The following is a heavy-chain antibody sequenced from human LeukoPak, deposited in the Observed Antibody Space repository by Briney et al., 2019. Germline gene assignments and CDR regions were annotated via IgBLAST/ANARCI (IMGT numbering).Heavy chain of an antibody. Sequence: GGSLRLSCKGSGFTFKSYAMSWVRQAPGKGLEWVSGVSGSGDFTDYADSVKGRFTISRDNPKNTLFLQMSSLRVEDTAIYYCAKERYCSGGSCYASHDLHWGQGTLVTVSS. CDR3: AKERYCSGGSCYASHDLH. V-gene: IGHV3-23*01. D-gene: IGHD2-15*01. J-gene: IGHJ4*02. CDR1: GFTFKSYA. CDR2: VSGSGDFT.